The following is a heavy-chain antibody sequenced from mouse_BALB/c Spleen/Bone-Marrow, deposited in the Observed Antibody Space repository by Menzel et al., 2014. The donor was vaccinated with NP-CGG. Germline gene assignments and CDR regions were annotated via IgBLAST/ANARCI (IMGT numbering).Heavy chain of an antibody. J-gene: IGHJ3*01. D-gene: IGHD1-1*01. CDR1: GFNIKDTY. V-gene: IGHV14-3*02. CDR2: IDPANGNT. Sequence: VQLQQSGAELVNPGASVKLSCTASGFNIKDTYMHWVKQRPEQGLEWIGRIDPANGNTKYDPKFQGKATITADTSSNTAYLQLSSLTSEDTAVYYCAPYYYGSSSFAFLVKGTPVTVSP. CDR3: APYYYGSSSFAF.